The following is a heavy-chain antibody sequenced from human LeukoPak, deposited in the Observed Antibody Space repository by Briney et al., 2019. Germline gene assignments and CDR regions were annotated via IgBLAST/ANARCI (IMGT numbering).Heavy chain of an antibody. D-gene: IGHD3-16*01. CDR1: GFTFKSYW. CDR3: ARDQGEEFDF. V-gene: IGHV3-7*01. J-gene: IGHJ4*02. CDR2: IKQDESEK. Sequence: GGSLRLSRAASGFTFKSYWMSWVRQAPGKGLEWVANIKQDESEKYYVDSVKGRFTISRDNANNSLYLQMNSLRAEDTAVYYCARDQGEEFDFWGQGTLVTVSS.